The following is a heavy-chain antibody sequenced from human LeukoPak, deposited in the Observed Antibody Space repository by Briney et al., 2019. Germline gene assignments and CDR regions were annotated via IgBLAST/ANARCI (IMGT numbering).Heavy chain of an antibody. CDR3: ARSSGWLVHY. J-gene: IGHJ4*02. CDR2: IKQDGSES. Sequence: GGSLRLSCAASGFTFSSYWMTWVRQAPGKGLEWVAPIKQDGSESCYVDSVKGRFTTSRDNAKNSLYLQMNSLRAEDTAVYYCARSSGWLVHYWGQGTLVTVSS. CDR1: GFTFSSYW. D-gene: IGHD6-19*01. V-gene: IGHV3-7*01.